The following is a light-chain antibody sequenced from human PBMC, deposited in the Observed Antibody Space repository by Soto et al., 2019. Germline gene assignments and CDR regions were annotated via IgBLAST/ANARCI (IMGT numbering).Light chain of an antibody. V-gene: IGLV2-8*01. J-gene: IGLJ3*02. Sequence: QSALTQPPSASGSPGQSVTISCTGTSSDVGRYDYVSWYQHHPDKAPKLMIFEVSKRPSGVPDRFSGSKSGTSASLAISGLQSEDEADYYCAAWDDSLNGRVFGGGTKLTVL. CDR1: SSDVGRYDY. CDR3: AAWDDSLNGRV. CDR2: EVS.